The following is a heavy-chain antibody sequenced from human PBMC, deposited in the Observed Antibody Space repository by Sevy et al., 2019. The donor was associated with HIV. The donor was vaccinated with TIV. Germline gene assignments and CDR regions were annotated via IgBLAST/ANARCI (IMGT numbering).Heavy chain of an antibody. V-gene: IGHV3-23*01. CDR2: ISGSGGGT. Sequence: GGSLRLSCAASGFTFSSYAMSWVRQAPGKGRGGVSIISGSGGGTHYADSVKGRFTISSDNSKNTLHLQMNSLRAEDTAVYYCAKLYCGGDCYGRGSGNDAFDIWGQGTMVTVSS. CDR1: GFTFSSYA. CDR3: AKLYCGGDCYGRGSGNDAFDI. D-gene: IGHD2-21*01. J-gene: IGHJ3*02.